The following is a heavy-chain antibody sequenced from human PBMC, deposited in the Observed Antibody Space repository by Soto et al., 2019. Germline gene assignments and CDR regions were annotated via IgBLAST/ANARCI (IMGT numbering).Heavy chain of an antibody. V-gene: IGHV3-30*18. J-gene: IGHJ5*02. CDR2: ISYDGSNK. D-gene: IGHD6-13*01. CDR3: AKEYIAAAVYNWFDP. Sequence: QVQLVESGGGVVQPGRSLRLSCAASGFTFRSYGMHWVRQAPGKGLEWVAVISYDGSNKYYADSVKGRFTISRDNSKNTLYLQMNSLRAEDTAVYYCAKEYIAAAVYNWFDPWGQGTLVTVSS. CDR1: GFTFRSYG.